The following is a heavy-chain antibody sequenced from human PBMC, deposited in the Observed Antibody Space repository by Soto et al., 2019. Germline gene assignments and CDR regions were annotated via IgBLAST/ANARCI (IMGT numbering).Heavy chain of an antibody. CDR3: AKESYYASSDYNAFDI. V-gene: IGHV3-30*18. CDR1: GFTFITYG. Sequence: QTGGSLRLSCAASGFTFITYGMHWCPQAPGKGREGVAVIAYDVSDKYYAHSVKGRFTISRDSSNNMPYLPLNSLRDEDTAIYYCAKESYYASSDYNAFDIWGQGTLVTVSS. J-gene: IGHJ3*02. CDR2: IAYDVSDK. D-gene: IGHD3-22*01.